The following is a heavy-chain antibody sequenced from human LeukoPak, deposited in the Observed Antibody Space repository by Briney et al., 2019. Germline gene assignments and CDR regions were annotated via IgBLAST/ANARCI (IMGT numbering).Heavy chain of an antibody. J-gene: IGHJ4*02. CDR1: GGSFSGYY. CDR3: ARGTIVEYYFDY. Sequence: PSETLSLTCAVYGGSFSGYYWSWIRQPPGKGLEWIGEINHSGSTNYNPSLKSRVTISVDTSKNQFSLKLSSVTAADTAVYYCARGTIVEYYFDYWGQGTLVTVSS. V-gene: IGHV4-34*01. D-gene: IGHD4-11*01. CDR2: INHSGST.